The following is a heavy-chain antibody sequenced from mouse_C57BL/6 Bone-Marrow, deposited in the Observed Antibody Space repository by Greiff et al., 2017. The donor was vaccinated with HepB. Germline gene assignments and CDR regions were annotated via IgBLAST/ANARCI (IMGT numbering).Heavy chain of an antibody. Sequence: QVQLQQSGAELARPGASVKLSCKASGYTFTSYGISWVKQRTGQGLEWIGEIYPRSGNTYYNEKFKGKATLTADKSSSTAYMELRSLTSEDSAVYFCARSPDYYGSSGGYFDVWGTGTTVTVSS. CDR1: GYTFTSYG. V-gene: IGHV1-81*01. CDR3: ARSPDYYGSSGGYFDV. CDR2: IYPRSGNT. D-gene: IGHD1-1*01. J-gene: IGHJ1*03.